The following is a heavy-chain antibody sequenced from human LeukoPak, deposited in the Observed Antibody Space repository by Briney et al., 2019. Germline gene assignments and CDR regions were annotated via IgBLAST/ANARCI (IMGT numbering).Heavy chain of an antibody. D-gene: IGHD2-2*01. CDR1: GGSITSYY. Sequence: SETLSLTYTVSGGSITSYYRSWIRQPPGKGLEWMGYIYHSGSTYYNPSLKSRVTISVDRSKNQFSLKLTSVTAADTAVYYCARGNLGYCTGTSCYDAFDIWGQGTMVTVSS. CDR3: ARGNLGYCTGTSCYDAFDI. J-gene: IGHJ3*02. V-gene: IGHV4-59*12. CDR2: IYHSGST.